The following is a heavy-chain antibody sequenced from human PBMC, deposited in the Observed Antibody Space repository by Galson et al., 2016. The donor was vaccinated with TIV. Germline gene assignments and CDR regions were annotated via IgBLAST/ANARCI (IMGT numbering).Heavy chain of an antibody. V-gene: IGHV3-74*01. CDR3: ARGPGYCTGGVCYSNWYFDL. D-gene: IGHD2-8*02. CDR2: INSDGTNT. J-gene: IGHJ2*01. CDR1: GFSFRRYW. Sequence: SLRLSCAASGFSFRRYWMHWVRQAPGKGLVWVSHINSDGTNTNFADSVKGRFDISRDNAKNTLDLQMNGLTADDTAVYYCARGPGYCTGGVCYSNWYFDLWGRGILVTVSS.